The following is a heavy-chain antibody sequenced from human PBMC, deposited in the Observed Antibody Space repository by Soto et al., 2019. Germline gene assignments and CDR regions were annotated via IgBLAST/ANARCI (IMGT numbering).Heavy chain of an antibody. CDR1: GCTFISYS. CDR3: AREASIYDYVWGSYRPLDY. CDR2: ISSSSSYI. J-gene: IGHJ4*02. Sequence: PGGSLRLSCAASGCTFISYSMNWVRQAPGKGLEWVSSISSSSSYIYYADSVKGRFTISRDNAKNSLYLQMNSLRAEDTAVYYCAREASIYDYVWGSYRPLDYWGQGTLVTVSS. D-gene: IGHD3-16*02. V-gene: IGHV3-21*01.